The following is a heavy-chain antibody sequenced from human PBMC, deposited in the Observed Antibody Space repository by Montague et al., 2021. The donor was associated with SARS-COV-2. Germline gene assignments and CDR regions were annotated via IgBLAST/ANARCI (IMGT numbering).Heavy chain of an antibody. CDR2: IRSKAYGGTT. CDR1: GFTFGDYA. Sequence: SLRLSFAGSGFTFGDYAISWIRQTPEKGLEWVGFIRSKAYGGTTQYAASAEGKFTISRDDSKSIAYLQINSLKSDDTALYYAAAGLFYFDYWGQGALVTVSS. V-gene: IGHV3-49*03. D-gene: IGHD6-13*01. J-gene: IGHJ4*02. CDR3: AAGLFYFDY.